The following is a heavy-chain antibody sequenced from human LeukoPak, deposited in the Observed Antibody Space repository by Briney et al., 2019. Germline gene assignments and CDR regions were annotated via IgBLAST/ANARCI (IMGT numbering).Heavy chain of an antibody. V-gene: IGHV4-38-2*02. CDR2: VSHSGTT. CDR1: GPSFTTGYF. Sequence: PSETLSLTCSVSGPSFTTGYFWAWIRRPPGRGWEWIASVSHSGTTYYSPPLKSRVTISLDTSRNQLSLKLSSVTAADTAVYYCVTDVLLCGGNICNFFDPWGQGTLVTVSS. CDR3: VTDVLLCGGNICNFFDP. D-gene: IGHD2-15*01. J-gene: IGHJ5*01.